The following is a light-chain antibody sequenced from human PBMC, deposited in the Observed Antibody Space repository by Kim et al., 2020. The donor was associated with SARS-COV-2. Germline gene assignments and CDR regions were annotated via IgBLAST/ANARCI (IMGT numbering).Light chain of an antibody. CDR2: GAS. V-gene: IGKV3-20*01. J-gene: IGKJ2*01. Sequence: LSPGEKATHSCRASQGVSSSYLAWYQQKPGQAPRLLICGASSRATGIPDRFSGSGSGTDFTLTISRLEPEDFAVYDCQQYGSSPGTFGQGTKLEI. CDR3: QQYGSSPGT. CDR1: QGVSSSY.